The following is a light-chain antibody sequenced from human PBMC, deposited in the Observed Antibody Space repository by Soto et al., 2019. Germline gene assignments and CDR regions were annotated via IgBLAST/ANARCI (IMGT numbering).Light chain of an antibody. CDR1: SGHSSYA. V-gene: IGLV4-69*01. CDR3: QTWGTGINWV. Sequence: QSVLTQSHSASASLGASVKLTCTLSSGHSSYAIAWHQQQPEQGPRYLMNLNSDGSHTKGDGIPDRFSGSSSGAESYLTIACLQSEDEADYYCQTWGTGINWVFGGGTKLTVL. J-gene: IGLJ3*02. CDR2: LNSDGSH.